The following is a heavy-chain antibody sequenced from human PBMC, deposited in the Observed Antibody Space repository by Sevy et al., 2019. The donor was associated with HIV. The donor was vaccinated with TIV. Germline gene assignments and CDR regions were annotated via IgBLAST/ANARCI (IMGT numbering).Heavy chain of an antibody. CDR3: ARGVDSSSEYYFDY. V-gene: IGHV3-21*01. CDR2: ISSSSSYI. Sequence: GESLKISCAASGFTFSSCSMNWVRQAPGKGLEWVSSISSSSSYIYYADSVKGRFTISRDNAKNSLYLQMNSLRAEDTAVYYCARGVDSSSEYYFDYWGQGTLVTVSS. CDR1: GFTFSSCS. J-gene: IGHJ4*02. D-gene: IGHD6-6*01.